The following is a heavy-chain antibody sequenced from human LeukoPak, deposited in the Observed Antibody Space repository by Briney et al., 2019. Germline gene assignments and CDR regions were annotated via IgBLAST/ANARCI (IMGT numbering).Heavy chain of an antibody. Sequence: SETLSLTCTVSGGSISGYYWTWIRQPAGKGLEWIGRIYTSGSTNYNPYLKSRVTMSVDTSKNQFSLKLSSVTAADTAVYYCSRDPSHSMGYFDYWGQGTLVTVSS. J-gene: IGHJ4*02. CDR2: IYTSGST. CDR3: SRDPSHSMGYFDY. V-gene: IGHV4-4*07. CDR1: GGSISGYY. D-gene: IGHD2-21*01.